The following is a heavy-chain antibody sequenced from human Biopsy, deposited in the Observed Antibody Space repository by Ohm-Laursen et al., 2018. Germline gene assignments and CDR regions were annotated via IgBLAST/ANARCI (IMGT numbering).Heavy chain of an antibody. D-gene: IGHD2-15*01. V-gene: IGHV4-59*08. CDR2: ISDSGST. CDR1: GGSISSFY. CDR3: ARRGSGGRSFDH. Sequence: QTLSLTCAVSGGSISSFYWTWIRQPPGKGPEWIGDISDSGSTNYKPSLKSRVIISVDTSKNQFSLNLSSVTAADTAVYYCARRGSGGRSFDHWGQGTLVTVSS. J-gene: IGHJ4*02.